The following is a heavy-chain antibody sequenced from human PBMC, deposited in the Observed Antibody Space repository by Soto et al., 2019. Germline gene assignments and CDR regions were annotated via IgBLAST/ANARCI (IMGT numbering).Heavy chain of an antibody. V-gene: IGHV3-33*01. Sequence: VELVESGGGVVHPGTSLRLSCAASGFAFSSHGMHWVRQAPGKGLEWVAVIWYDESNEYYGDSVKGRFTISRDDTENRLYLQMSSLRVEDTAVYFCARGVHRYTGYGLYFFDSWGQGTLVTVSS. CDR3: ARGVHRYTGYGLYFFDS. J-gene: IGHJ4*02. D-gene: IGHD5-12*01. CDR2: IWYDESNE. CDR1: GFAFSSHG.